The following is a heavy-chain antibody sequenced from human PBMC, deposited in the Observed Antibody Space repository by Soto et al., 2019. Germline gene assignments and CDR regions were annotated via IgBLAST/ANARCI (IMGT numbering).Heavy chain of an antibody. CDR1: GGTFSSYT. CDR3: ARDCSGGSCRLGPNWFDP. J-gene: IGHJ5*02. Sequence: GASVKVSCKASGGTFSSYTISWVRQAPGQGLEWMGRIIPILGIANYAQKFQGRVTITADKSTSTAYMELSSLRSEDTAVYYCARDCSGGSCRLGPNWFDPWGQGTLVTVSS. CDR2: IIPILGIA. D-gene: IGHD2-15*01. V-gene: IGHV1-69*04.